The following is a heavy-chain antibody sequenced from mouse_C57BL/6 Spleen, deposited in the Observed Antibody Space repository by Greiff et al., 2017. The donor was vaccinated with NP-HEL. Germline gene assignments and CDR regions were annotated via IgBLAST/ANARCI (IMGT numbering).Heavy chain of an antibody. V-gene: IGHV1-80*01. CDR2: IYPGDGDT. Sequence: QVQLQQSGAELVKPGASVKISCKASGYAFSSYWMNWVKQRPGKGLEWIGQIYPGDGDTNYNGKFKGKATLTADKSSSTAYMQRSSLTSEDSAVYFCAIGGGSRDFDYWGQGTTLTVSS. CDR3: AIGGGSRDFDY. J-gene: IGHJ2*01. CDR1: GYAFSSYW. D-gene: IGHD1-1*01.